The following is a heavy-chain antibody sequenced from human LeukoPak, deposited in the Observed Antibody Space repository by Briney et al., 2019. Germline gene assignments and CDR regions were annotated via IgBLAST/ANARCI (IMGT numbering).Heavy chain of an antibody. CDR2: IYTSGST. V-gene: IGHV4-61*02. Sequence: SQTLSLTCTVSGGSISSGSYFWSWIRQPAGKGLEWIGRIYTSGSTNYNPSLKSRVTISVDTSKNQFSLKLSSVTAADTAVYYCAREGPLSYGDRLCYFDYWGQGTLVTVSS. CDR3: AREGPLSYGDRLCYFDY. CDR1: GGSISSGSYF. J-gene: IGHJ4*02. D-gene: IGHD4-17*01.